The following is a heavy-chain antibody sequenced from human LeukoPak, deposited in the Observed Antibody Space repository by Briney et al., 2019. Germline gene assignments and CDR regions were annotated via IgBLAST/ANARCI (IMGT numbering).Heavy chain of an antibody. Sequence: ASVKVSCKASGYTFTDYYVDWVRQAPRQGLEWMGWINPDSGDTHFTQTFQGRVTMSRDTAISTVYLELNSLTSDDTAVYYCARVSQRGFGEYDYWGQGTLVTVSS. CDR3: ARVSQRGFGEYDY. D-gene: IGHD3-10*01. V-gene: IGHV1-2*02. CDR2: INPDSGDT. CDR1: GYTFTDYY. J-gene: IGHJ4*02.